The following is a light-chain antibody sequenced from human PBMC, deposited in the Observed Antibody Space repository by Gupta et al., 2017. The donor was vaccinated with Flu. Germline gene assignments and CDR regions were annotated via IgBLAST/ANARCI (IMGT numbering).Light chain of an antibody. CDR1: SSNIGSNT. V-gene: IGLV1-44*01. CDR2: SNN. J-gene: IGLJ3*02. CDR3: AAWDDSLNGPV. Sequence: QSVLTQPPSASGTPGQRGTISCSGSSSNIGSNTVNWYQQLPGTAPKLLIYSNNQRPSGVPDRFSGSKSGTSASLDISGLQSEDEADYYCAAWDDSLNGPVFGGGTKLTVL.